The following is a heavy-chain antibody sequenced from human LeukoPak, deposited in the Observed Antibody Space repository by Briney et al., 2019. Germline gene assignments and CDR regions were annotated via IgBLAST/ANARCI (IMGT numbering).Heavy chain of an antibody. Sequence: ASVKVSCKASGYTFTSYDINWVRQATGQGLEWMGWMNPNSGNTGYAQRFQGRVTITRNTSISTAYMELSSLRAEDTAVYYCAKDQEGFSGPPFDYWGQGTLVTVSS. J-gene: IGHJ4*02. CDR2: MNPNSGNT. CDR3: AKDQEGFSGPPFDY. CDR1: GYTFTSYD. D-gene: IGHD3-10*01. V-gene: IGHV1-8*03.